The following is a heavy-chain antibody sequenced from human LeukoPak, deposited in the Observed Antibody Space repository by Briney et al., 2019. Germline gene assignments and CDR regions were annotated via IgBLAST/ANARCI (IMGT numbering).Heavy chain of an antibody. D-gene: IGHD6-19*01. V-gene: IGHV3-30*18. J-gene: IGHJ4*02. CDR2: ISYDGSNK. Sequence: PGGSLRLSCAASGFTFSSYGMHWVRQAPGKGLEWVAVISYDGSNKYYADSVKGRFTISRDNSKNTLYLQMNSLRAEDTAVYYCAKVGSGIAVAGTFDYWGQGTLVTVSS. CDR1: GFTFSSYG. CDR3: AKVGSGIAVAGTFDY.